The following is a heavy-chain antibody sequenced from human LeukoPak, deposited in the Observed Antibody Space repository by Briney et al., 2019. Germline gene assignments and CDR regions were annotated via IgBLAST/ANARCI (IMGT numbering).Heavy chain of an antibody. CDR3: ARGAAAGTPLYYFDY. Sequence: ASVKVSCKASGYTFTGYYMHWVRQAPGQGREWMGWINPNSGGTNYAQKFQGRVTMTRDTSISTAYMELSRLRSDDTAVYYCARGAAAGTPLYYFDYWGQGTLVTVSS. D-gene: IGHD6-13*01. V-gene: IGHV1-2*02. CDR1: GYTFTGYY. J-gene: IGHJ4*02. CDR2: INPNSGGT.